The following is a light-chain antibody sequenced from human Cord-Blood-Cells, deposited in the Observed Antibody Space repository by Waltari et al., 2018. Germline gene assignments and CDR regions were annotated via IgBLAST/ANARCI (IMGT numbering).Light chain of an antibody. CDR2: QYS. CDR1: TLGDKY. J-gene: IGLJ2*01. CDR3: QAWDSSTVV. Sequence: SYGLTQPPSVSVSPGQTASIPCSGATLGDKYACWYQQNPGKSPVLVIYQYSKRPSGIPERFSGSNSGNTATLTISGTQAMDEADYYCQAWDSSTVVFGGGTKLTVL. V-gene: IGLV3-1*01.